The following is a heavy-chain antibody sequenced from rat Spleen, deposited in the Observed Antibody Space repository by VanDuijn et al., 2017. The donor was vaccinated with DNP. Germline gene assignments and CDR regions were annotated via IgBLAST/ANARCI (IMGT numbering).Heavy chain of an antibody. V-gene: IGHV3-3*01. CDR1: VNSITSSYR. J-gene: IGHJ2*01. CDR3: AVQLGVFDF. Sequence: EVQLQESGPGLVKPSQSLSLTCSVTVNSITSSYRWNWIRKFPGNKLEWMGYINNAGDTNYKPSLKSRSSITRDTSKNQFFLQVSSVTSEDSGTYYCAVQLGVFDFWGQGVMVTVSS. CDR2: INNAGDT. D-gene: IGHD5-1*01.